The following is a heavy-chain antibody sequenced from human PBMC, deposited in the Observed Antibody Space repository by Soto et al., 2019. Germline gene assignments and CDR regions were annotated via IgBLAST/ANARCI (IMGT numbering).Heavy chain of an antibody. J-gene: IGHJ4*02. CDR1: GGSIANNNYF. V-gene: IGHV4-39*01. Sequence: SETLSLTCTVSGGSIANNNYFWGWVRQPPGKGLEWIRSAAYSGGTYKNPSLKSRVTVSVDTSKNQFSLKLTSVTAADTAVYYCAKVVVGATSHSDFDSWGQGTLVTVSS. D-gene: IGHD2-15*01. CDR2: AAYSGGT. CDR3: AKVVVGATSHSDFDS.